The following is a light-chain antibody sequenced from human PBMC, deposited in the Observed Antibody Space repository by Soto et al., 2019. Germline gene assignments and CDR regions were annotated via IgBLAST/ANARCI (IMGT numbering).Light chain of an antibody. CDR2: DVS. CDR3: SSYTGSSTYV. V-gene: IGLV2-14*01. J-gene: IGLJ1*01. CDR1: SSDVGGYNY. Sequence: QSVLTQPASVSGSPGQSITISCTGTSSDVGGYNYVSWYQQHPGKAPKLMIYDVSNRPSGISNRFSGSKSGNTASLTISGLQAEDDADYYCSSYTGSSTYVFGTGTKVTVL.